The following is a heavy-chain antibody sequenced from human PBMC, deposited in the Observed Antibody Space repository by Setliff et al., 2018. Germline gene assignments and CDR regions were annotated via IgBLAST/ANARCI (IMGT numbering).Heavy chain of an antibody. CDR2: IHHSGST. CDR1: GYSISSGYY. J-gene: IGHJ4*02. V-gene: IGHV4-38-2*01. CDR3: ARHFSSSWYFDY. Sequence: PSETLSLTCAVSGYSISSGYYWGWIRQPPGKGLKLIGYIHHSGSTYYNPSLKSRVTISADTSKNQFSLTLTSVTATDTAVYYCARHFSSSWYFDYWGQGTQVTVSS. D-gene: IGHD6-13*01.